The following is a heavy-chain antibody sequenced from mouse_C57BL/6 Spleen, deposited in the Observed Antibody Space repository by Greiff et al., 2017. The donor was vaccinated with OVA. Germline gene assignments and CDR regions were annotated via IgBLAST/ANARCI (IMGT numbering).Heavy chain of an antibody. CDR2: INPNNGGT. CDR3: ARSGNYYGSRGWFAY. J-gene: IGHJ3*01. V-gene: IGHV1-26*01. D-gene: IGHD1-1*01. CDR1: GYTFTDYY. Sequence: EVQLQQSGPELVKPGASVKISCKASGYTFTDYYMNWVKQSHGKSLEWIGDINPNNGGTSYNQKFKGKATLTVDKSSSTAYMELRSLTSEDSAVYYCARSGNYYGSRGWFAYWGQGTLVTVSA.